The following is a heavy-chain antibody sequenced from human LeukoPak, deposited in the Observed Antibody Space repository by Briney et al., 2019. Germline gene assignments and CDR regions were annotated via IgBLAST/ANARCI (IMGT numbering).Heavy chain of an antibody. CDR2: INHSGST. CDR3: GRARVVRYFDL. V-gene: IGHV4-34*01. CDR1: GGSFSGYY. Sequence: SETLSLTCAVYGGSFSGYYWSWIRQPPGKGLEWIGEINHSGSTNNNPSLKSRVTISVNTSTTQFSLKLSSVTAAETAVYYCGRARVVRYFDLCCRGNLVIVSS. D-gene: IGHD6-6*01. J-gene: IGHJ2*01.